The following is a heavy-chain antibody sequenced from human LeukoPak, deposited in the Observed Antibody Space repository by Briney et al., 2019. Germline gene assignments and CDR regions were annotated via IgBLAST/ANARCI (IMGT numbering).Heavy chain of an antibody. CDR3: ARGNYGSWLSDYYYYYGMDV. Sequence: SETLSLTCAVYGGSFSGYYWSWIRQPPGKGLEWIGESNHSGSTNYNPSLKSRVTISVDTSKNQFSLKLSSVTAADTAVYYCARGNYGSWLSDYYYYYGMDVWGKGTTVTVSS. CDR2: SNHSGST. V-gene: IGHV4-34*01. J-gene: IGHJ6*04. CDR1: GGSFSGYY. D-gene: IGHD3-10*01.